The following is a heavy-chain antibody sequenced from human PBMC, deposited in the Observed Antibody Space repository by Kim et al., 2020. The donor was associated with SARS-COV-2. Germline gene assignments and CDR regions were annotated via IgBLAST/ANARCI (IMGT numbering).Heavy chain of an antibody. CDR1: GFTFSSYG. Sequence: GGSLRLSCAASGFTFSSYGMHWVRQAPGKGLEWVAVIWFDGSNKYYADSGKGRFTISRDNSKNTLYLQMNSLRAEDTAVYYCAKARDSGSWGYFQLWGQGTLVTVSS. CDR2: IWFDGSNK. CDR3: AKARDSGSWGYFQL. J-gene: IGHJ1*01. V-gene: IGHV3-33*06. D-gene: IGHD1-26*01.